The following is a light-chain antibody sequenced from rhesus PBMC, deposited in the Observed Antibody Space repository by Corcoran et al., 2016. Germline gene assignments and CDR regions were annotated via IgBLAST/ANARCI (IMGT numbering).Light chain of an antibody. Sequence: DIQMTQSPSSLSASVGDTVTITCQASQGISKYLAWYQQIPGKAHKLLIYDASTLQSGVPSSFSGSGSGKEFTLTISSLQPEDFATYFCQQHNRYPLTFGGGTKVEL. CDR3: QQHNRYPLT. V-gene: IGKV1-25*01. CDR2: DAS. J-gene: IGKJ4*01. CDR1: QGISKY.